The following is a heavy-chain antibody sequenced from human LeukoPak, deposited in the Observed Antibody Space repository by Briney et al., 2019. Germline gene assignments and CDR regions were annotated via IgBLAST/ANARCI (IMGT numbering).Heavy chain of an antibody. V-gene: IGHV3-74*01. J-gene: IGHJ4*02. Sequence: GGSLRLSCAASGFTFSRYWMHWVRQAPGKGLVWVSRINSDGSSTNYADSVKGRFTISRDNAKNTLYLQMNSLRAEDTALYYCASAPCQKGYWGQRTLVTVSS. CDR3: ASAPCQKGY. CDR2: INSDGSST. CDR1: GFTFSRYW.